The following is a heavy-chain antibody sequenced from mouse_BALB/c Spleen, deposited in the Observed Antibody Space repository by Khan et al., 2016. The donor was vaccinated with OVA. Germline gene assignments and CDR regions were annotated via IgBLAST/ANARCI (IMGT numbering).Heavy chain of an antibody. Sequence: QVQLKQSGPGLVQPSQSLSITCTVTDFSLSTYGIHWVRQSPGKGLEWLGEIWSGGSTDYNAAFISRLSISKDNSKSQALFKMMSLQTDDTAIYYGTRVYNRYDTYFAVWGAGTTVTVAS. J-gene: IGHJ1*01. V-gene: IGHV2-4-1*01. CDR2: IWSGGST. CDR1: DFSLSTYG. D-gene: IGHD2-14*01. CDR3: TRVYNRYDTYFAV.